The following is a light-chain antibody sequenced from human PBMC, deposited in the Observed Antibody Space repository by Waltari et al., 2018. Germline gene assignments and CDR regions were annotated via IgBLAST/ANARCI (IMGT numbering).Light chain of an antibody. J-gene: IGLJ2*01. CDR1: SSYVGGYSY. CDR2: EVF. CDR3: SSYAGSNNVV. Sequence: SALTQPPSASGSPGQSVTISCTGTSSYVGGYSYVSWYQRHPGKAPKLIIFEVFQRPSGVPDRFSGPKSGNPASLTVSGLQAEDEADYYCSSYAGSNNVVFGGGTKLTVL. V-gene: IGLV2-8*01.